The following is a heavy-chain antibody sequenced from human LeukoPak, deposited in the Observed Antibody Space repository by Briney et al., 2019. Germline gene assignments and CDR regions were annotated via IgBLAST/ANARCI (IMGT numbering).Heavy chain of an antibody. CDR2: ISYDGSNK. CDR1: GFTFSSYG. D-gene: IGHD3-10*01. CDR3: AKDYPVGDHY. Sequence: PGGSLRLSCAASGFTFSSYGMHWVRQAPGKGPEWVAVISYDGSNKYYADSVKGRFTISRDNSKNTLYLQMNNLRADDTAVYFCAKDYPVGDHYWGQGTLVTVSS. J-gene: IGHJ4*02. V-gene: IGHV3-30*18.